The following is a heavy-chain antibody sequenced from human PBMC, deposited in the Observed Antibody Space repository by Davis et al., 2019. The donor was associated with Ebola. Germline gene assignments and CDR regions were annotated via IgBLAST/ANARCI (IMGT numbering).Heavy chain of an antibody. J-gene: IGHJ6*02. CDR3: ARDSTVYSSSWGYYYGMDV. D-gene: IGHD6-13*01. Sequence: SVKVSCKASGGTFSSYAISWVRQAPGQGLEWMGGIIPIFGTANYAQKFQERVTITRDMSTSTAYMELSSLRSEDTAVYYCARDSTVYSSSWGYYYGMDVWGQGTTVTVSS. V-gene: IGHV1-69*05. CDR2: IIPIFGTA. CDR1: GGTFSSYA.